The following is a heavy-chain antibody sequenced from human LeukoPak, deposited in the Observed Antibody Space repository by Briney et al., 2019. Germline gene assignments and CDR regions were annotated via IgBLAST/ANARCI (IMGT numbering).Heavy chain of an antibody. Sequence: GGSLRLSCAASGFTVSSNYMSWVRQAPGKGLEWVSVIYSGGSTYYADSVKGRFTISRDNSKNTLYLQMNSLRAEDTAVYYCARGLSRSSGPFDYWGQGTPVTVSS. CDR1: GFTVSSNY. CDR3: ARGLSRSSGPFDY. D-gene: IGHD6-19*01. V-gene: IGHV3-66*01. J-gene: IGHJ4*02. CDR2: IYSGGST.